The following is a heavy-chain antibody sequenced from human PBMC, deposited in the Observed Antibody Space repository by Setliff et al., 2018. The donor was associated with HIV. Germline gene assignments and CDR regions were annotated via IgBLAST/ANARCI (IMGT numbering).Heavy chain of an antibody. CDR2: FYTSGST. D-gene: IGHD3-22*01. CDR1: GGSINSFY. Sequence: SETLSLTCTVSGGSINSFYWNWDRQPAGRGLEWIGRFYTSGSTNYNPSLKSRVTMSVDTSKNQFSLKLSSVTAADTAVYYCARDRLTYYFDYWGQGILVTVSS. J-gene: IGHJ4*02. V-gene: IGHV4-4*07. CDR3: ARDRLTYYFDY.